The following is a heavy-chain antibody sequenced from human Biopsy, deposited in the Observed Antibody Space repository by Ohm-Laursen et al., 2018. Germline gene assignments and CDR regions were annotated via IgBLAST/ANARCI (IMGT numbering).Heavy chain of an antibody. V-gene: IGHV1-69*06. CDR2: NIPILGTG. Sequence: ASVKVSCKAPGGTFSNYGVNWVRQAPGQGLEWMGGNIPILGTGNYAQKFQDRVTVAADTSTSTATMELRSLRSDDTAVYYCATKLTGYFHHWGQGTLVIVSS. CDR1: GGTFSNYG. J-gene: IGHJ1*01. D-gene: IGHD3-9*01. CDR3: ATKLTGYFHH.